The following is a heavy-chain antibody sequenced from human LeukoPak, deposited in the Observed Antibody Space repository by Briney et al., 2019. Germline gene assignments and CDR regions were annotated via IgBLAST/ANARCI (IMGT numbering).Heavy chain of an antibody. CDR3: ARERFWSGYYTDAFDI. D-gene: IGHD3-3*01. V-gene: IGHV1-69*13. J-gene: IGHJ3*02. CDR2: IIPIFGTA. Sequence: ASVKVSCKASGGTFSSYAISWVRQAPGHGLEWMGGIIPIFGTANYAQKFQGRVTITADESTSTAYMELRSLRSEDPAVYYCARERFWSGYYTDAFDIWGQGTMVTVSS. CDR1: GGTFSSYA.